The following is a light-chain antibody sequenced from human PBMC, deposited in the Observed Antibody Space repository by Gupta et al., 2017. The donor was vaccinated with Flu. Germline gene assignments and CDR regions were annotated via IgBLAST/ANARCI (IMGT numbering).Light chain of an antibody. CDR3: QTWDSSTSGV. CDR2: QDT. V-gene: IGLV3-1*01. Sequence: SHELTQPPSVSVSPGQTASITCSGDKLGDKYTSWYQQKPGQSPVLLIFQDTKRPSGIPERFSASNSGNTATLTISGTQVMDEADFYCQTWDSSTSGVFGGGTRLTV. CDR1: KLGDKY. J-gene: IGLJ2*01.